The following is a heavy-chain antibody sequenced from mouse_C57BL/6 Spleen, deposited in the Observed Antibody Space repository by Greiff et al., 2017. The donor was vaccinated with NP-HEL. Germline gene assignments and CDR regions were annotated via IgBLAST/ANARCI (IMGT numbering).Heavy chain of an antibody. CDR1: GYTFTSYW. CDR2: IDPSDSYT. J-gene: IGHJ4*01. CDR3: ATYDCYHFSMDY. D-gene: IGHD2-3*01. V-gene: IGHV1-69*01. Sequence: QVQLQQPGAELVMPGASVKLSCKASGYTFTSYWMHWVKQRPGQGLEWIGEIDPSDSYTNYNQKFKGKSTLTVDKSSSTAYMQLSSLTSEDSAVYYCATYDCYHFSMDYWGQGTSDTVSS.